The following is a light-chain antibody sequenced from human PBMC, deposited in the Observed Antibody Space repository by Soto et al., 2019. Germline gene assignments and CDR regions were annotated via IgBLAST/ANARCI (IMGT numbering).Light chain of an antibody. Sequence: MTQTPPSVSGSVGGRGTLTCRASEDISYWVAWYQQKPGKAPKLLIHAASSLHSGVPSRFSGSGSGTDFTLTITGLQPEDFATYYCQQANSFPYTFGQGTKVDNK. CDR1: EDISYW. CDR3: QQANSFPYT. CDR2: AAS. J-gene: IGKJ2*01. V-gene: IGKV1D-12*01.